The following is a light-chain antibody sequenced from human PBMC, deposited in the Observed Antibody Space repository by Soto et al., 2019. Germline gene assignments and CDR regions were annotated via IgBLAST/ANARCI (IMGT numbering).Light chain of an antibody. J-gene: IGLJ2*01. CDR1: SSNIGAGYD. CDR2: GNS. V-gene: IGLV1-40*01. Sequence: LTQPPSVSGAPGQRVTISCTGSSSNIGAGYDVHWYQQLPGTAPKLLIYGNSNRPSGVPDRFSGSKSGTSASLAITGLQAEDEADYYCQSYDSSLSGVVFGGGTKVTVL. CDR3: QSYDSSLSGVV.